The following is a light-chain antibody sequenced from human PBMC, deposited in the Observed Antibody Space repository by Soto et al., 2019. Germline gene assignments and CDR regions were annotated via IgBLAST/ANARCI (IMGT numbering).Light chain of an antibody. CDR3: SSYTSSRAYV. V-gene: IGLV2-14*01. J-gene: IGLJ1*01. CDR1: SSDIGGYKY. CDR2: EVN. Sequence: QSALTQPASVSGSPGQSITISCTGTSSDIGGYKYVSWYQQYPGKAPKLIIFEVNNRPSGVSNRFSGSKSGNTASLTISGLQAEDEADYYCSSYTSSRAYVFGIGTKV.